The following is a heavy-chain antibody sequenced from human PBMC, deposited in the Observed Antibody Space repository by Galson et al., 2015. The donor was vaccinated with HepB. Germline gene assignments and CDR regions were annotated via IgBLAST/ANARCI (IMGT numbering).Heavy chain of an antibody. J-gene: IGHJ4*02. V-gene: IGHV3-15*07. CDR2: IKSKTDGGTT. Sequence: SLRLSCAASGFTFSNAWMNWVRQAPGKGLEWVGRIKSKTDGGTTDYAAPVKGRFTTSRDDSKNTLYLQMNSLKTEDTAVYYCTTVEVFVVPAATEAFDYWGQGTLVTVSS. CDR3: TTVEVFVVPAATEAFDY. D-gene: IGHD2-2*01. CDR1: GFTFSNAW.